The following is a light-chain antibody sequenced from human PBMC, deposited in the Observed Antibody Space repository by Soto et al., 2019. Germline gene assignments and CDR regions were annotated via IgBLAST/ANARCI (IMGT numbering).Light chain of an antibody. CDR2: GAS. V-gene: IGKV3-20*01. CDR3: QQYGSSIT. CDR1: QSVSSSY. Sequence: EIVLTQSPGTLSLSPGERATLSCMASQSVSSSYLAWYQQKPGQAPRLIIYGASSRATGIPDRFSGSGSGTDFTLTTSRPEPEDFAVYYCQQYGSSITFGQGTRLEIQ. J-gene: IGKJ5*01.